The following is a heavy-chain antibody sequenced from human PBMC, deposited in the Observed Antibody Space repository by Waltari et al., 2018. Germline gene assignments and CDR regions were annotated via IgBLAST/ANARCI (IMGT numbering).Heavy chain of an antibody. V-gene: IGHV1-69*01. Sequence: QVQLVQSGAEVKKPGSSVKVSCKASGGTFSSYAISWVRQAPGQGLEWMGGRSPILGTANYAKKFQGRVTITADEATSTAYMELSSLRSEDTAVYYCARLPQDCSSTSCPDYWGQGTLVTVSS. CDR1: GGTFSSYA. D-gene: IGHD2-2*01. J-gene: IGHJ4*02. CDR2: RSPILGTA. CDR3: ARLPQDCSSTSCPDY.